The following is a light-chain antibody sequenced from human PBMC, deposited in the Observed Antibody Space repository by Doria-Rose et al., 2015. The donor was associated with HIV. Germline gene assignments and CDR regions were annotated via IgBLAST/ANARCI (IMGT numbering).Light chain of an antibody. Sequence: QSALIQPASVSGSPGQSITISCTGTSSDVGSYNLVSWYQQYPGKAPKLMIFVVSKRPSGISNRFSGSKSGNTASLTISGLQAEDEADYYCYSYVGSSTVVFGGGTKLTVL. CDR3: YSYVGSSTVV. V-gene: IGLV2-23*02. J-gene: IGLJ3*02. CDR2: VVS. CDR1: SSDVGSYNL.